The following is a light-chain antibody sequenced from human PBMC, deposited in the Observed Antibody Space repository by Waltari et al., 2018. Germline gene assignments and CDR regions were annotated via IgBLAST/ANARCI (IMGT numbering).Light chain of an antibody. CDR2: GAS. CDR3: QQSFNTPCA. J-gene: IGKJ3*01. V-gene: IGKV1-39*01. Sequence: DIQMTQSPSSLSASVGDRVTITCRASQTITTYVNWYLQKPGKAPELLIYGASTLQSGAPSRFSGSGSGTDFTLTISSLQPEDFATYYCQQSFNTPCAFGPGTKLDIK. CDR1: QTITTY.